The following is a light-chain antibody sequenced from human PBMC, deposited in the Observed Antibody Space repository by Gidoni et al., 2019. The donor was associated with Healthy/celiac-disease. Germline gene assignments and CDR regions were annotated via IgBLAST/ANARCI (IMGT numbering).Light chain of an antibody. CDR3: QQRSNLPLT. V-gene: IGKV3-11*01. CDR1: QSVSSY. Sequence: IVLTQSPATLSLSPGERATLSCRASQSVSSYLAWYQQKPGQAPRLLIYDASSRANGIPARFSGSGSGTDFTLTISSLEPEDFAVYYCQQRSNLPLTFGQGTRLEIK. CDR2: DAS. J-gene: IGKJ5*01.